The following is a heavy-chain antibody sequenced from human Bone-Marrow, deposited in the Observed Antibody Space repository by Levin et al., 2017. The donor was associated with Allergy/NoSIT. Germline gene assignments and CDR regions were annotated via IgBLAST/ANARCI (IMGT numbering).Heavy chain of an antibody. V-gene: IGHV1-18*01. CDR3: ARDRVYVGVVSALAKDAFDI. CDR1: GYTFSDYG. D-gene: IGHD2-21*01. CDR2: INTYNGNT. J-gene: IGHJ3*02. Sequence: ASVKVSCKASGYTFSDYGINWVRQAPGQGLEWMGWINTYNGNTNYAQKTQGRVSMTTDTSATIAFLELMNVTSDDTALYYCARDRVYVGVVSALAKDAFDIWGQGTMVTVSS.